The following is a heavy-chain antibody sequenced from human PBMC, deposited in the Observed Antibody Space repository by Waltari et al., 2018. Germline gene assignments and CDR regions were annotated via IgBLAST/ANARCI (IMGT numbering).Heavy chain of an antibody. D-gene: IGHD1-7*01. Sequence: QVQLVQSGAEVKKPGSSVKVSCKASGGTFSSYAISWVRQAPGEGLEWMGRISPIFGTANYARKFQGRVTITADESTSKAYMGRSSLRSEDTTVYYCARHQTGTTSNWFDPWGQGTLVTVSS. CDR3: ARHQTGTTSNWFDP. J-gene: IGHJ5*02. V-gene: IGHV1-69*15. CDR2: ISPIFGTA. CDR1: GGTFSSYA.